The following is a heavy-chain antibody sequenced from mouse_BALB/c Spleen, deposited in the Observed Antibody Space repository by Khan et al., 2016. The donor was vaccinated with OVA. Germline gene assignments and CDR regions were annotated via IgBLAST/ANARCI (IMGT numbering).Heavy chain of an antibody. J-gene: IGHJ3*01. V-gene: IGHV5-4*02. D-gene: IGHD1-1*02. CDR2: ISDGGSYT. Sequence: EVELVESGGGLVKPGGSLKLPCAACGFTFSDYYMYWVRQTPEKRLEWVATISDGGSYTYYPDSVKGRFTISRDNAKNNLYLQMSSLKSEDTAMYYCARAGYGGFAYWGQGTLVTVSA. CDR1: GFTFSDYY. CDR3: ARAGYGGFAY.